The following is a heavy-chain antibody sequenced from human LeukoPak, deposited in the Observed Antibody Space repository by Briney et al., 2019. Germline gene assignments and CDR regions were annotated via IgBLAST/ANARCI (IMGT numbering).Heavy chain of an antibody. Sequence: SETLSLTCTVSGGSISSGGYYWSWIRQHPGKGLEWIGYIYYSGSTYYNPSLKSRVTISVDTSKNQFSLKLSSVTAADTAVYYCARRDTMVRGVSAYNWFDPWGQGTLVTVSS. CDR2: IYYSGST. CDR1: GGSISSGGYY. J-gene: IGHJ5*02. V-gene: IGHV4-31*03. CDR3: ARRDTMVRGVSAYNWFDP. D-gene: IGHD3-10*01.